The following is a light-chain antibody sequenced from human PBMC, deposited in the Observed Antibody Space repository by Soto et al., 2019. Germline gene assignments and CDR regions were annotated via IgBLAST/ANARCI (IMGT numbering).Light chain of an antibody. Sequence: IVLTQSPGTLSLSPGERAPLSCRASKSGSSSYLAWYQQKPGQAPRLLIYGASTRAPGIPDRFSGSGSGTDFTLTISRLQPEDFAVYHCQQYESSPPSTFGQGTKVDIK. CDR3: QQYESSPPST. J-gene: IGKJ1*01. CDR2: GAS. V-gene: IGKV3-20*01. CDR1: KSGSSSY.